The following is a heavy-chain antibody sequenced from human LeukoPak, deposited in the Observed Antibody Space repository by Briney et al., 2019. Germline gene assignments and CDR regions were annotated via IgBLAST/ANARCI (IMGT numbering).Heavy chain of an antibody. J-gene: IGHJ3*02. V-gene: IGHV1-18*01. D-gene: IGHD2-8*01. CDR3: ASMYRLDAFDI. Sequence: ASVEVSCKASGYTFTSYGISWVRQAPGQGLEWMGWISAYNGNTNYAQKLQGRVTMTTDTSTSTAYMELRSLRSEDTAVYYCASMYRLDAFDIWGQGTMVTVSS. CDR1: GYTFTSYG. CDR2: ISAYNGNT.